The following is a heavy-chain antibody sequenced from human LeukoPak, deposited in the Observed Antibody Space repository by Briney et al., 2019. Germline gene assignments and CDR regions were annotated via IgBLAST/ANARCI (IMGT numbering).Heavy chain of an antibody. CDR2: IYTSGIT. Sequence: PSETXSLTCTVSGGAISSYHWSWIXQPAGKGLEWIGRIYTSGITNYNPSLKSRVTMSVDTSKNQFSLKLSSVTAADTAVYYCARVGDYALKDWGQGTLVTVSS. V-gene: IGHV4-4*07. CDR3: ARVGDYALKD. CDR1: GGAISSYH. D-gene: IGHD3-16*01. J-gene: IGHJ4*02.